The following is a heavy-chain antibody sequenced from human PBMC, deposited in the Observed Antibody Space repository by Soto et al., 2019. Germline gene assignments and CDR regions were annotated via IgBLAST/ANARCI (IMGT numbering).Heavy chain of an antibody. D-gene: IGHD3-10*01. CDR1: GGSISSYY. V-gene: IGHV4-59*01. CDR3: ARGSSGSYYYFDY. Sequence: SETLSLTCTVSGGSISSYYWSWIRQPPGKGLEWIGYIYYSGSTNYNPSLKSRVTISVDTSKSQFSLKLSSVTAADAAVYYCARGSSGSYYYFDYWGQGALVTVSS. J-gene: IGHJ4*02. CDR2: IYYSGST.